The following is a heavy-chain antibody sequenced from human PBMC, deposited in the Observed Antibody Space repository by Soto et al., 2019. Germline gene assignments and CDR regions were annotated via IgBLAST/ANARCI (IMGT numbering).Heavy chain of an antibody. J-gene: IGHJ4*02. CDR3: ARRSSGSYFDY. CDR2: NYYSGST. Sequence: QLQLQQSGPGLVKPSETLSLTCTVSGGSISTSNYYWGWIRQPPGKGLEWIGSNYYSGSTYYNPSLKSLVTISVDTSKNQFSLKVSSVTAADTAVYYCARRSSGSYFDYWGQGTLVTVSS. V-gene: IGHV4-39*01. CDR1: GGSISTSNYY. D-gene: IGHD1-26*01.